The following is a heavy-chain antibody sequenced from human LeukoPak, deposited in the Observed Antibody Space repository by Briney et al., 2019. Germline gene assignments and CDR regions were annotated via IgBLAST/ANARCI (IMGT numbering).Heavy chain of an antibody. CDR1: GYTFTSYD. CDR2: MNPNSGNT. Sequence: GASVKVSCKASGYTFTSYDINWVRQATGQGLEWMGWMNPNSGNTGYAQKFQGRVTMTRNTSISTAYMELSSLRSEDTAVYYCAREMAAAGTGDYYYYYMDVWGKGTTATISS. CDR3: AREMAAAGTGDYYYYYMDV. J-gene: IGHJ6*03. D-gene: IGHD6-13*01. V-gene: IGHV1-8*01.